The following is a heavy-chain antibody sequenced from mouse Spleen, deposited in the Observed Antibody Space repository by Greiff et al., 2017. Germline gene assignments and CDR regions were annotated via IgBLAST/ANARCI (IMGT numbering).Heavy chain of an antibody. CDR3: ARHRGNYVNYFDY. J-gene: IGHJ2*01. Sequence: EVKLVESGGGLVKLGGSLKLSCAASGFTFSSYAMSWVRQTPEKRLEWVATISSGGGNTYYPDSVKGRFTISRDNAKNTLYLQMSSLKSEDTAMYYCARHRGNYVNYFDYWGQGTTLTVSS. CDR1: GFTFSSYA. V-gene: IGHV5-9*04. CDR2: ISSGGGNT. D-gene: IGHD2-1*01.